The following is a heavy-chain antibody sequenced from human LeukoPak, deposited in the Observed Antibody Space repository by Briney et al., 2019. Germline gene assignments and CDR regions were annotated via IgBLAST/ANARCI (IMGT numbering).Heavy chain of an antibody. CDR2: IFHSGSS. J-gene: IGHJ2*01. D-gene: IGHD1-14*01. CDR3: ARLGYTRDSRYFDL. CDR1: GAYIGAHY. V-gene: IGHV4-59*11. Sequence: SETLSLTCTVSGAYIGAHYWSWIRQAPGKGLEWVGFIFHSGSSNYNPSLKSRVTVSIDTSKNQFSLSLSSVTAADTAVYYCARLGYTRDSRYFDLWGRGTLVTVSS.